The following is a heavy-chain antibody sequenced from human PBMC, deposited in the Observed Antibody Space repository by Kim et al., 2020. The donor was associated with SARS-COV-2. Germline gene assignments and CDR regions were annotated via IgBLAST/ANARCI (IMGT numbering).Heavy chain of an antibody. CDR3: ASLRRGAVAGIIGTSNNWFDP. Sequence: SETLSLTCTVSGGSISSSSYYWGWIRQPPGKGLEWIGSIYYSGNTYYNPSLKSRVTISVDTSKNQFSLKLSSVTAADTAVYYCASLRRGAVAGIIGTSNNWFDPWGQGTLVTVSS. D-gene: IGHD6-19*01. V-gene: IGHV4-39*01. J-gene: IGHJ5*02. CDR1: GGSISSSSYY. CDR2: IYYSGNT.